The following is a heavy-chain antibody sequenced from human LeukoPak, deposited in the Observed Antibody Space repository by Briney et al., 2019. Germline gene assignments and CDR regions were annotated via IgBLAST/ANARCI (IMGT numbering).Heavy chain of an antibody. CDR2: ITSKANNYAT. Sequence: GGSLKLSCAASGFTFSGSSMHWVRQASGKGLEWVGRITSKANNYATGYAESVKGRFTISRDDSMNTAFLQMNSLTTEDTAVYYCTRWDDYIGNPFDYWGQGTLVTVSS. D-gene: IGHD4-11*01. CDR1: GFTFSGSS. V-gene: IGHV3-73*01. CDR3: TRWDDYIGNPFDY. J-gene: IGHJ4*02.